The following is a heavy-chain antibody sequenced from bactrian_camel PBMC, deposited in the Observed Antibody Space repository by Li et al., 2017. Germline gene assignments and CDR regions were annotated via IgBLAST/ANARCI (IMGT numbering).Heavy chain of an antibody. Sequence: HVQLVESGGGSVQAGGSLRLSCTASGHTYSSGCMGWFRHVQGKEREGVASIDGDGSTKYADSVKGRFTLSKDNDKNTLWLEMSGLKLEDTAMYYCTANPGVCYSRAPLLASQYTYWGQGTQVTVS. CDR2: IDGDGST. V-gene: IGHV3S55*01. CDR1: GHTYSSGC. J-gene: IGHJ4*01. CDR3: TANPGVCYSRAPLLASQYTY. D-gene: IGHD4*01.